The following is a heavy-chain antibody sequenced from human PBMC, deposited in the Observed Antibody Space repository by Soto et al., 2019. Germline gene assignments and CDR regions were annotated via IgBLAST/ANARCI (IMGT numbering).Heavy chain of an antibody. CDR1: GFTFSSYA. D-gene: IGHD3-16*01. CDR3: AREEPPWGLQARWGEFDY. J-gene: IGHJ4*02. V-gene: IGHV3-7*01. CDR2: IKQDGSEK. Sequence: GGSLRLSCAASGFTFSSYAMSWVRQAPGKGLEWVANIKQDGSEKYYVDSVKGRFTISRDNAKNSLYLQMNSLRAEDTAVYYCAREEPPWGLQARWGEFDYWGQGTLVTVSS.